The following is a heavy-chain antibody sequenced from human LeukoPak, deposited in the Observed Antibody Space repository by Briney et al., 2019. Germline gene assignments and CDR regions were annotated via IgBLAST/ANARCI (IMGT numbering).Heavy chain of an antibody. J-gene: IGHJ4*02. V-gene: IGHV3-23*01. CDR1: GFTFSDSA. Sequence: GRSLRLSCEASGFTFSDSAMSWVRQASGRGLEWVSLISASGGNSYYADSVKGRFTVSRDSSKNTLQLQRNSLRAEDTAVYYCARDIELSCWGQGTLVTVSS. CDR2: ISASGGNS. CDR3: ARDIELSC. D-gene: IGHD2-15*01.